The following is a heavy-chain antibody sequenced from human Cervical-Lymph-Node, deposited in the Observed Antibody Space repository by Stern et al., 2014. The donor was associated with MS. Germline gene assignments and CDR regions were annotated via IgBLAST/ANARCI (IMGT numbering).Heavy chain of an antibody. CDR2: IPYRGPNE. D-gene: IGHD1-14*01. V-gene: IGHV3-30*03. CDR1: GFSLSSYG. Sequence: VQLVESGGGVVQPGRSLRLSCAASGFSLSSYGMHWVRQAPGTGLEWVAFIPYRGPNEHYADSVKGRFTISRDNSKNTLYLEMNSLRANDTAIYYCVRAVDNRGYWGQGTLVTVSS. J-gene: IGHJ4*02. CDR3: VRAVDNRGY.